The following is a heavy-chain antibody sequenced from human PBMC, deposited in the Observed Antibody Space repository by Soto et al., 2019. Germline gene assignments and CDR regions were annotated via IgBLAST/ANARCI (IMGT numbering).Heavy chain of an antibody. CDR3: AGREFSTSSFYYYYYAMDV. D-gene: IGHD6-6*01. V-gene: IGHV4-34*01. CDR1: GGSFSDYY. CDR2: INHGGNS. J-gene: IGHJ6*02. Sequence: SETLSLTCAMYGGSFSDYYWSWVRQPPGKGLEWIGEINHGGNSNYNPSLKSRVTISVDTSNNQFSLKLTSVTAADTGVYYCAGREFSTSSFYYYYYAMDVWGQGTTVTVSS.